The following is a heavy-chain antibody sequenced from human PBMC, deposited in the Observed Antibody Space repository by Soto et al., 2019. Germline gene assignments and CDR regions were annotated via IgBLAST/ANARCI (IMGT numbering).Heavy chain of an antibody. CDR2: INHSGST. V-gene: IGHV4-34*01. D-gene: IGHD5-12*01. Sequence: QVQLQQWGAGLLKPSETLSLTCAVYGGYFSGYYWSWIRQPPAKGLEWIGEINHSGSTNYNPSLKSRVTISVDTSKHQFALKLSSVTAADTAVYYCARALNGYNYYYYDMDVWSQGTTVTVSS. CDR1: GGYFSGYY. CDR3: ARALNGYNYYYYDMDV. J-gene: IGHJ6*02.